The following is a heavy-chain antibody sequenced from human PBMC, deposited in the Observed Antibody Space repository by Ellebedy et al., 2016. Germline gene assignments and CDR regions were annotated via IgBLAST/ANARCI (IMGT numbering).Heavy chain of an antibody. D-gene: IGHD6-19*01. V-gene: IGHV3-7*03. J-gene: IGHJ4*02. Sequence: GESLKISXAASGFTFSSYWLSWVRQAPGKGLEWVANIKQDGGERYYVASVKGRFTISRDNAKNSLYLQMNSLRAEDTAVYYCAREAVAGSPGDCWGQGTLVTVSS. CDR3: AREAVAGSPGDC. CDR1: GFTFSSYW. CDR2: IKQDGGER.